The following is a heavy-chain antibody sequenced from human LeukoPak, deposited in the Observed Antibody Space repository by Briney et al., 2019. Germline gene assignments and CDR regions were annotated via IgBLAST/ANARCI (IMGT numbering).Heavy chain of an antibody. Sequence: ASVMVSCKASGYTFANYGVSWVRQAPGQGLEWMGWISAYNRNTNYAQKFQGRVTMTTDTSTSTVYMDLRSLRSDDTAVYYCARDYDILTGNPGPDCWGQGTLVTVSS. CDR3: ARDYDILTGNPGPDC. CDR1: GYTFANYG. V-gene: IGHV1-18*01. D-gene: IGHD3-9*01. J-gene: IGHJ4*02. CDR2: ISAYNRNT.